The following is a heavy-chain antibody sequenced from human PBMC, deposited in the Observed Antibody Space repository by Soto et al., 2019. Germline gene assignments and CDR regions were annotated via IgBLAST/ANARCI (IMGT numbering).Heavy chain of an antibody. V-gene: IGHV1-69*01. CDR3: ARSQGSSTCLEIYYYYYYGMDV. J-gene: IGHJ6*02. Sequence: QVQLVQSGAEVKKPGSSVKVSCKASGGTFSSYAISWVRQAPGQGLEWMGGIIPISGTANYAQKFQDRVTITADESKSTADMELSSLRSEDTAVYYCARSQGSSTCLEIYYYYYYGMDVWGQGTTVTVSS. CDR2: IIPISGTA. CDR1: GGTFSSYA. D-gene: IGHD2-2*01.